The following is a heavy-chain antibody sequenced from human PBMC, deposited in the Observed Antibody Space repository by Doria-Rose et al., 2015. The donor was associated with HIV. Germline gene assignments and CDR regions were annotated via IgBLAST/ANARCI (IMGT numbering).Heavy chain of an antibody. J-gene: IGHJ4*02. CDR1: GVSLSSPGMG. CDR3: ARIKSSRWYHKYYFDF. Sequence: QITLKESGPVLAKPTETLTLTCTVSGVSLSSPGMGVSWIRQPPGKALEWLANIFSDDERSYKTSLKSRLTISRCTSKSQVVLTMTDMDPVDTATYYCARIKSSRWYHKYYFDFWGQGTLSSSPQ. V-gene: IGHV2-26*01. CDR2: IFSDDER. D-gene: IGHD6-13*01.